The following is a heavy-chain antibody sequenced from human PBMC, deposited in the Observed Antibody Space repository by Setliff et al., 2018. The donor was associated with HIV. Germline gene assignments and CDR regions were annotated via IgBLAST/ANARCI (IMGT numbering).Heavy chain of an antibody. D-gene: IGHD5-12*01. CDR2: IYPSDSDT. Sequence: PGESLKISCKGFGYSFTNYWIGWVRQMPGKGLEWMGIIYPSDSDTRYSPSFQGQVSFSVDKSITTAYLQWSSLKASDTAMYYCARHGGYNPLDYWGQGTLVTVSS. CDR1: GYSFTNYW. CDR3: ARHGGYNPLDY. J-gene: IGHJ4*02. V-gene: IGHV5-51*01.